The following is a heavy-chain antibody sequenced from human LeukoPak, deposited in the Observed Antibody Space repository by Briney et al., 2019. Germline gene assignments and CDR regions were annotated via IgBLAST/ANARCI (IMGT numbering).Heavy chain of an antibody. CDR2: IYWDDDK. J-gene: IGHJ4*02. Sequence: SGPTLVNPTLILTLTCTFSGFSLSISGVGVGWIRKPPGKALEWLALIYWDDDKRYSPSLKSRLTITKDTSKNQVVPTMTNMDPVDTATYYCAHRGKAVAGLDYWGQGTLVTVSS. CDR1: GFSLSISGVG. V-gene: IGHV2-5*02. CDR3: AHRGKAVAGLDY. D-gene: IGHD6-19*01.